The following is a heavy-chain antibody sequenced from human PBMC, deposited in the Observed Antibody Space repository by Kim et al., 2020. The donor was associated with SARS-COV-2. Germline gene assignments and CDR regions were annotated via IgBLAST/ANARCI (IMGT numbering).Heavy chain of an antibody. J-gene: IGHJ3*02. CDR3: ARDAYCSSTSCYLKYGAFDI. CDR1: GYTFTGYY. V-gene: IGHV1-2*02. Sequence: ASVKVSCKASGYTFTGYYMHWVRQAPGQGLEWMGWINPNSGGTNYAQKFQGRVTMTRDTSISTAYMELSRLRSDDTAVYYCARDAYCSSTSCYLKYGAFDIWGQGTMVTVSS. D-gene: IGHD2-2*01. CDR2: INPNSGGT.